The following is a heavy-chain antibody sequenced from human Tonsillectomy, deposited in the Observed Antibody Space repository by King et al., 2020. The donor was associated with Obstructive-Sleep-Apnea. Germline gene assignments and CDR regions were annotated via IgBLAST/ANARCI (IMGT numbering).Heavy chain of an antibody. CDR2: ISSSGSTI. D-gene: IGHD5-12*01. CDR3: ARANRGYSGYDSGWYFDL. J-gene: IGHJ2*01. V-gene: IGHV3-11*01. CDR1: GFTFSDYY. Sequence: QLVQSGGGLVKPGGSLRLSCAASGFTFSDYYMSWIRQAPGKGLEWVSYISSSGSTIYYADSVKGRFTISRDNAKNSLYLQMNSLRAEDTAGYYCARANRGYSGYDSGWYFDLWGRGTLVTVSS.